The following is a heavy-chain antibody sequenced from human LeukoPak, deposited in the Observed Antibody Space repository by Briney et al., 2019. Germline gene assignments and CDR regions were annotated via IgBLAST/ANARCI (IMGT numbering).Heavy chain of an antibody. CDR2: IYTSGST. Sequence: SETLSLTCTVSGGSISSYYWSWIRQPAGKGLEWIGRIYTSGSTNYNPSLKSRVTMSVDTSKNQFSLKLSSVTAADTAVYYCSADSIAVAGSYWYFDLWGRGTLVTVSS. CDR3: SADSIAVAGSYWYFDL. D-gene: IGHD6-19*01. CDR1: GGSISSYY. V-gene: IGHV4-4*07. J-gene: IGHJ2*01.